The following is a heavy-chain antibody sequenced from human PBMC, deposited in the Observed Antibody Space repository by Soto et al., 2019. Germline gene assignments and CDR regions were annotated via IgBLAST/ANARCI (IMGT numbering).Heavy chain of an antibody. D-gene: IGHD4-17*01. J-gene: IGHJ4*02. CDR3: ARRFDGDDAVFDY. CDR2: IYYSGST. V-gene: IGHV4-59*08. CDR1: GVSISSYY. Sequence: SETLSLTCTVSGVSISSYYWSWIRQPPGKGLEWIGYIYYSGSTNYNPSLKSRVTISVDTSKNQFSLKLSSVTAADTAVYYCARRFDGDDAVFDYWGQGTLVTVSS.